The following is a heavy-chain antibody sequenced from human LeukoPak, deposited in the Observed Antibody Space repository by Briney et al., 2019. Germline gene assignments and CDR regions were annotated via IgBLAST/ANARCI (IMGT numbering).Heavy chain of an antibody. V-gene: IGHV3-21*03. D-gene: IGHD6-13*01. Sequence: PGGSLRLSCAASGFTFSSYSMNWVRQAPGKGLEWVSSISSSSSYIYYADSVKGRFTISRDNAKNSLYLQMNSLRAEDTAVYYCARAGISWYYFDYWGQGTLVTVSS. J-gene: IGHJ4*02. CDR1: GFTFSSYS. CDR3: ARAGISWYYFDY. CDR2: ISSSSSYI.